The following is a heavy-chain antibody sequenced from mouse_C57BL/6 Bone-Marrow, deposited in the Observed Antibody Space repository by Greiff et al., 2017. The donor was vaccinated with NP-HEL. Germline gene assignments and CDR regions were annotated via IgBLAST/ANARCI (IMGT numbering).Heavy chain of an antibody. D-gene: IGHD1-1*01. CDR1: GYTFTDYE. CDR3: TSTVVADY. J-gene: IGHJ2*01. CDR2: IDPETGGT. V-gene: IGHV1-15*01. Sequence: VKLMESGAELVRPGASVTLSCKASGYTFTDYEMHWVKQTPVHGLEWIGAIDPETGGTAYNQKFKGKAILTADKSSSTAYMELRSLTSEDSAVYYCTSTVVADYWGQGTTLTVSS.